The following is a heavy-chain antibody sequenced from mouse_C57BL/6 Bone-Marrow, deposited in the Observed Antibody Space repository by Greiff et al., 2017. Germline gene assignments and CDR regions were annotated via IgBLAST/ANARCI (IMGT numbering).Heavy chain of an antibody. CDR1: GFTFSSYA. D-gene: IGHD2-4*01. CDR3: ANTPHYDFWYFDV. CDR2: ISDGGSYT. J-gene: IGHJ1*03. V-gene: IGHV5-4*03. Sequence: EVMLVESGGGLVKPGGSLKLSCAASGFTFSSYAMSWVRQTPEKRLEWVATISDGGSYTYYPDNVKGRFTISRDNAKNNLYLQMSHLKSEDTAMYYCANTPHYDFWYFDVWGTGTTVTVSS.